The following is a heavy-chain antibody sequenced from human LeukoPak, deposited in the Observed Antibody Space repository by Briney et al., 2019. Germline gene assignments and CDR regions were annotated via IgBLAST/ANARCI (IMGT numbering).Heavy chain of an antibody. Sequence: PGESLRLSCAASGLTFSNAWMTWVRQAPGKGLEWVGRIKSKSDGGTTDYAASVKGRFTTSRDDSKTTVYLQMHSLKIADTAVYFCYASGRFPWGQGTLVTVSS. V-gene: IGHV3-15*01. D-gene: IGHD3-10*01. J-gene: IGHJ5*02. CDR1: GLTFSNAW. CDR3: YASGRFP. CDR2: IKSKSDGGTT.